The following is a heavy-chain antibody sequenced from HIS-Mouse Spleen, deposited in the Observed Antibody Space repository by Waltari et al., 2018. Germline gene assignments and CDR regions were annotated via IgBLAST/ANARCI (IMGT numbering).Heavy chain of an antibody. D-gene: IGHD4-4*01. CDR2: MNPNSGNT. CDR3: ARGHDYSNYFDY. V-gene: IGHV1-8*01. Sequence: QVQLLQSGAEVKKPGSSVKVSCKASGYPFTSYDIHWVRQATGQGLEWMGWMNPNSGNTGYAQKFQGRVTMTRNTSISTAYMELSSLRSEDTAVYYCARGHDYSNYFDYWGQGTLVTVSS. CDR1: GYPFTSYD. J-gene: IGHJ4*02.